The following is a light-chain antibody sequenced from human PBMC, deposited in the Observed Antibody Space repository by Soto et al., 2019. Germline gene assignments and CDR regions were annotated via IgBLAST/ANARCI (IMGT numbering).Light chain of an antibody. V-gene: IGLV2-14*01. CDR3: TSYTSGSLYV. Sequence: QSALTQPASVSGSPGQSITISCTGTSSDFGAYNYVSWYQQYPGKVPKLLIYNVSNRPSGVSNRFSGSKSGNTASLTISGLQAEDGADYFCTSYTSGSLYVFGTGTKLTVL. J-gene: IGLJ1*01. CDR1: SSDFGAYNY. CDR2: NVS.